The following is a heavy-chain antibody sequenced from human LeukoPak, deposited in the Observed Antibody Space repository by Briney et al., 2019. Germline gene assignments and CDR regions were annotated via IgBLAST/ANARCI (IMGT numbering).Heavy chain of an antibody. Sequence: GESLKISCKGSGYSFTSYWIGWVRQMPGKGLEWMGIIYPGDSDTRYSPSFQGQVTISADKSISTAYLQWSSLKASDTAMYYCARLGDCSSTSCYTGPYYYYMDVWGKGTTVTVS. CDR3: ARLGDCSSTSCYTGPYYYYMDV. CDR1: GYSFTSYW. CDR2: IYPGDSDT. J-gene: IGHJ6*03. D-gene: IGHD2-2*02. V-gene: IGHV5-51*01.